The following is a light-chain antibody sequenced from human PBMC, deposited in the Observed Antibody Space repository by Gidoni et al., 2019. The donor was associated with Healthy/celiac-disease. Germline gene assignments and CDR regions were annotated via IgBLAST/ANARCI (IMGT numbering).Light chain of an antibody. CDR3: QRYGSSPLFT. J-gene: IGKJ3*01. V-gene: IGKV3-20*01. CDR1: QSVSSSY. Sequence: EIVLTQSPGTLPLSPGERATLSCRASQSVSSSYLAWYQQKPGQAPRLLIYGASSRATGIPDRFSGSGSGTDFTLTISRLEPEDFAVYYCQRYGSSPLFTFGPGTKVDIK. CDR2: GAS.